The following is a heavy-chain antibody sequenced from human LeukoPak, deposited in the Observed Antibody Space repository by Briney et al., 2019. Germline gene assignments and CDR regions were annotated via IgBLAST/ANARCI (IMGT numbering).Heavy chain of an antibody. CDR1: GFIFSSYG. Sequence: GGSLRLSCAASGFIFSSYGMHWVRQAPGKGLEWVSSISRSSSYRYYVDSVKGRFTISRDNAKNSLYLQMNSLRGEDTAVYYCARVAEAAAFDYWGQGTLVTVSS. CDR3: ARVAEAAAFDY. J-gene: IGHJ4*02. CDR2: ISRSSSYR. V-gene: IGHV3-21*01. D-gene: IGHD6-13*01.